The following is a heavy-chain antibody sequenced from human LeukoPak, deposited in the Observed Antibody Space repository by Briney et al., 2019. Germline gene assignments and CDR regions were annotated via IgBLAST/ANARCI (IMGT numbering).Heavy chain of an antibody. Sequence: GESLRLSCTASGLTLGGHDMHWVRQTTGDGLEWVAAVSAGHHAFYAGSVRGRFTVSREDAKNSLFLQMSSLRAGDTAIYYCVREARGYHYTYFDYWGQGSLVTVSS. CDR3: VREARGYHYTYFDY. J-gene: IGHJ4*02. D-gene: IGHD5-18*01. V-gene: IGHV3-13*01. CDR2: VSAGHHA. CDR1: GLTLGGHD.